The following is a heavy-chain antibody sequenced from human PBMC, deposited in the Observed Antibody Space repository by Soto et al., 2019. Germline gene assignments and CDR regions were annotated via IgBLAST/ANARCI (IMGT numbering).Heavy chain of an antibody. D-gene: IGHD5-18*01. J-gene: IGHJ4*02. CDR1: GYTFTNYS. CDR2: INAGNGNT. Sequence: GASVKVSWKASGYTFTNYSMALGRPAPGQRLEWMGWINAGNGNTKYSQKFQGRVTITRDTSASTAYMELSSLRSEDTAVYYCARVGPATWIQLWLPDYWSQGTLVTVSS. CDR3: ARVGPATWIQLWLPDY. V-gene: IGHV1-3*01.